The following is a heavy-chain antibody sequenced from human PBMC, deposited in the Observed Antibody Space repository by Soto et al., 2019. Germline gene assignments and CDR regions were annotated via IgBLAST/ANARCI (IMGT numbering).Heavy chain of an antibody. CDR1: GGSISSYY. Sequence: SETLSLTCTVSGGSISSYYWSWIRQPPGKGLEWIGYIYYSGSTNYNPSLKSRVTISVDTSKNQFSLKLSSVTAADTAVYYCARSCSSTSCYIGPVDAFDIWGQGTMVTVS. CDR3: ARSCSSTSCYIGPVDAFDI. D-gene: IGHD2-2*01. CDR2: IYYSGST. V-gene: IGHV4-59*08. J-gene: IGHJ3*02.